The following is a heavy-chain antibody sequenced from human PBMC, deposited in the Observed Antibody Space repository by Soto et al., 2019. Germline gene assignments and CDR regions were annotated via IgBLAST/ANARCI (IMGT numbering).Heavy chain of an antibody. D-gene: IGHD3-10*01. J-gene: IGHJ6*02. Sequence: SATLSLTCTVSGGSISSGDFYWTWIRQSPGKGLAWIGYIYYSGSTYYNPSLKSRVTISEDTSKNQISLQLTSVTAADTAVYYCARRSYYYGSGGYYYAMDVWGQGTTVTVSS. CDR2: IYYSGST. CDR3: ARRSYYYGSGGYYYAMDV. V-gene: IGHV4-30-4*01. CDR1: GGSISSGDFY.